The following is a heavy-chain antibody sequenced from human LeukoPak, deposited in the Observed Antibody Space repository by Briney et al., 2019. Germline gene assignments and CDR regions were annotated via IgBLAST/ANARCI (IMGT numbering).Heavy chain of an antibody. V-gene: IGHV3-21*01. CDR2: ISSSSSYI. D-gene: IGHD3-10*01. CDR3: AKAGGYYYGSGSYRLDY. CDR1: GFTFSSYS. Sequence: GGSLRLSCAASGFTFSSYSMNWVRQAPGKGLEWVSSISSSSSYIYYADSVKGRFTISRDNAKNSLYLQMNSLRAEDTAVYYCAKAGGYYYGSGSYRLDYWGQGSLVTVSS. J-gene: IGHJ4*02.